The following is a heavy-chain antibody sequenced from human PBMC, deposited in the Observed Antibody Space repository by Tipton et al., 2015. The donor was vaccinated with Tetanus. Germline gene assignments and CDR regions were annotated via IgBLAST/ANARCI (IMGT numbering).Heavy chain of an antibody. V-gene: IGHV4-4*07. J-gene: IGHJ5*02. CDR1: GVSMIDSY. Sequence: TLSLTCTVSGVSMIDSYWNWIRQPAGKGLEWIGRIYSSGTTNYDPSLRGRVTMSIDTSKNHFSLKLDSVTAADTAIYYCARALKQGANWFDPWGQGTLVTVSS. D-gene: IGHD3-16*01. CDR3: ARALKQGANWFDP. CDR2: IYSSGTT.